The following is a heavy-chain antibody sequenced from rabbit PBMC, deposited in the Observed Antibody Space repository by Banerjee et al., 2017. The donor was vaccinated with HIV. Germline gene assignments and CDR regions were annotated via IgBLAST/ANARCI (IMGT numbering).Heavy chain of an antibody. J-gene: IGHJ4*01. CDR1: GSDISSSYW. CDR2: IYTGDDDT. Sequence: QEQLVESGGGLVQPEGSLTLTCKASGSDISSSYWICWIRQAPGKVLEWIGCIYTGDDDTNYATWAKGRFTISKTASTVDLRMTSLTAADTATYFCARAGGYRDFGLWGQGTLVTVS. V-gene: IGHV1S45*01. D-gene: IGHD2-1*01. CDR3: ARAGGYRDFGL.